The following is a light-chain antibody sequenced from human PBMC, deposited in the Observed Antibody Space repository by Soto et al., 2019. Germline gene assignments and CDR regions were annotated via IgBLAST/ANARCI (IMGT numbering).Light chain of an antibody. CDR3: SSYTSSSSYV. V-gene: IGLV2-14*01. CDR2: DVS. J-gene: IGLJ1*01. CDR1: SSDVGGYNY. Sequence: QSALTQPASVSGPPGQSITISCTGTSSDVGGYNYVSWYQQHPGKAPKLMIYDVSNRPSGFSNRFSGSKSGNTASLTFSGLQAEDEADYYCSSYTSSSSYVFGTGTKVTVL.